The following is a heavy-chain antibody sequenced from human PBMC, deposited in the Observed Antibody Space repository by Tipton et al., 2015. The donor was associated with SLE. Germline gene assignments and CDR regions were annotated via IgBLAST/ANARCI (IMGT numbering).Heavy chain of an antibody. CDR3: ARTGRIVGATTSRRDDAFDI. V-gene: IGHV4-34*01. Sequence: TLSLTCAVYGGSFSGYYWSWIRQPPGKGLEWIGEINHSGSTNYNPSLKSRVTISVDTSKNQFSLKLSSVTAADTAVYYCARTGRIVGATTSRRDDAFDIWGQGTMVTVSS. J-gene: IGHJ3*02. CDR1: GGSFSGYY. D-gene: IGHD1-26*01. CDR2: INHSGST.